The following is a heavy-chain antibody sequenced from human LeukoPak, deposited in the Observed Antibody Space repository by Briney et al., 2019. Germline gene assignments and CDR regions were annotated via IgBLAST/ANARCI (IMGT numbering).Heavy chain of an antibody. CDR2: ISSSSNTV. D-gene: IGHD1-26*01. CDR3: ARRAMGATSFDY. CDR1: GFTFSDYY. V-gene: IGHV3-11*04. J-gene: IGHJ4*02. Sequence: GGSLRLSCAASGFTFSDYYMTWVRQAPRKGLEWVSYISSSSNTVYYADSVKGRLTVSRDNANNSLYVQMTNLRAEDTAVYYCARRAMGATSFDYWGQGTLVTVSS.